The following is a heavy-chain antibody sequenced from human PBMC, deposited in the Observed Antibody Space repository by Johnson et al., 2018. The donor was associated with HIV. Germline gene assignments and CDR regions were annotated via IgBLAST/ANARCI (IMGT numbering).Heavy chain of an antibody. CDR2: IKQDGSEK. V-gene: IGHV3-7*05. Sequence: QLVESGGGVVQPVRSLRLSCAASGFTFSSYWMTWVRQAPGKGLEWVANIKQDGSEKYYVDSVKGRFTISRDNAKNSLYLQMNSLRAEDTAVYYCARDESYRKYALTAFDIWGQGTMVTVSS. CDR3: ARDESYRKYALTAFDI. D-gene: IGHD1-14*01. CDR1: GFTFSSYW. J-gene: IGHJ3*02.